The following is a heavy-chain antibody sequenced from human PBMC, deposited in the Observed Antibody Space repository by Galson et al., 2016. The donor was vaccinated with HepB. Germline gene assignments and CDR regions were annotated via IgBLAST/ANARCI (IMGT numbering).Heavy chain of an antibody. Sequence: SLRLSCAASGFTFSNYVMNWVRQAPGKGLEWVSAISGSGTNTYYEDSVKGRFTISRDNSKNTLFLQMNSLRAEDTAVYYCAKSVLGVTLVSYYYGMDVWGQGTTVTVSS. CDR2: ISGSGTNT. D-gene: IGHD2-21*02. CDR1: GFTFSNYV. V-gene: IGHV3-23*01. CDR3: AKSVLGVTLVSYYYGMDV. J-gene: IGHJ6*02.